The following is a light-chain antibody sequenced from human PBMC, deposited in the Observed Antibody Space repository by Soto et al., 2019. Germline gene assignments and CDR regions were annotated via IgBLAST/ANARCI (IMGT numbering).Light chain of an antibody. CDR3: QQYGSSGT. V-gene: IGKV3-20*01. J-gene: IGKJ1*01. CDR2: GAS. Sequence: EIVLTQSPGTLSLSPGARDTLSCRASQSVSNNYLAWYQQKPGQAPRLLIYGASNRATGIPDRFSGSGSGTDFTLTISRLEPEDFAVDDCQQYGSSGTFGQGTKVDIK. CDR1: QSVSNNY.